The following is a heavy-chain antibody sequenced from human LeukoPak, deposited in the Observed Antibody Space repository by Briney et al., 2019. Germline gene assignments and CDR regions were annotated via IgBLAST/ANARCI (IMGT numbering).Heavy chain of an antibody. Sequence: GGSLRLSCAASGFTFSTYAMSWVRLAPGKGLEWVSGISGSGGSTYYADSVKGRFSSSRDNSNNTLYVQMNSLRVEDTAVYYCAKSGGLSGSGRLAMDVWGQGTTVTVSS. D-gene: IGHD3-10*01. CDR2: ISGSGGST. CDR1: GFTFSTYA. CDR3: AKSGGLSGSGRLAMDV. J-gene: IGHJ6*02. V-gene: IGHV3-23*01.